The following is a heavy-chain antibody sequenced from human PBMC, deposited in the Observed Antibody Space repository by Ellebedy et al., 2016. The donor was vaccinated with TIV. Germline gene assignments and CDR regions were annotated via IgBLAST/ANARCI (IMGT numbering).Heavy chain of an antibody. CDR1: GFTVSSNY. CDR2: IYSGGTT. V-gene: IGHV3-53*01. Sequence: GESLKISCAASGFTVSSNYMIWVRQAPGKGLEWVSVIYSGGTTHYADSVKGRFTISRDKSKNTMYLQMNSLRAEDTAVYYCAGHGDRAMTHWGQGTLVTVSS. J-gene: IGHJ4*02. CDR3: AGHGDRAMTH. D-gene: IGHD5-18*01.